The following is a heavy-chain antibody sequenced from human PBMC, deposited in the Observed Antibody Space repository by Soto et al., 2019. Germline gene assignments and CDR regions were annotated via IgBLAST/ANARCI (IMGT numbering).Heavy chain of an antibody. V-gene: IGHV4-30-4*01. Sequence: SETLSLTCTVSGGSISSGDYYWSWIRQPPGKGLEWIGYIYYSGSTYYNPSLKSRVTISVDTSKNQFSLKLSSVTAADTAVYYCARDLRGYYYDSSGYYYYNWFDPWGQGTLVTVSS. CDR3: ARDLRGYYYDSSGYYYYNWFDP. D-gene: IGHD3-22*01. CDR2: IYYSGST. CDR1: GGSISSGDYY. J-gene: IGHJ5*02.